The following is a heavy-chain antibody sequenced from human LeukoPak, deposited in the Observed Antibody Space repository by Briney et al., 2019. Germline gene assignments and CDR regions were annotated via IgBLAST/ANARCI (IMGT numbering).Heavy chain of an antibody. J-gene: IGHJ3*02. D-gene: IGHD3-22*01. CDR2: ISYDGSNK. Sequence: PGVSLRLSCGASGFTLRIYSMQWVRQAPGKGLEWVADISYDGSNKYYADSVKGRFTISRDNSKNTLYLQMNSLRAEDTAVYYCASPTFYYDSSGPDAFDIWGQGTMVTVSS. CDR1: GFTLRIYS. V-gene: IGHV3-30-3*01. CDR3: ASPTFYYDSSGPDAFDI.